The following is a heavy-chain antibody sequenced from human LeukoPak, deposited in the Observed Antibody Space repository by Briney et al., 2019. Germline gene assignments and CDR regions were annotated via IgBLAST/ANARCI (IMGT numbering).Heavy chain of an antibody. D-gene: IGHD3-16*01. CDR2: VESDGTKA. V-gene: IGHV3-74*01. CDR3: ARGGRDHAFDI. Sequence: PGRSLRLSCAASGFTFTDHWMHWVRPAPGKGREWVSRVESDGTKAIYADSVQGRFTISRDNAKNSLYLQINSLRAEDTAVYYCARGGRDHAFDIWGQGTMVTVSS. CDR1: GFTFTDHW. J-gene: IGHJ3*02.